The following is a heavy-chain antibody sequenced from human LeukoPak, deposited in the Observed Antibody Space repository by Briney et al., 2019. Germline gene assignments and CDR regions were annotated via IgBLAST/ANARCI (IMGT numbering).Heavy chain of an antibody. D-gene: IGHD7-27*01. J-gene: IGHJ4*02. CDR3: TRDFNWGDAG. Sequence: GGSLRLSCVGPGFTFANSDMNWVRQPPGRGLEWVSVISGSGHTISYADSVKGRFTISRDNFKNTLYLQMNSLRAEDTALYYCTRDFNWGDAGWGQGTLVTVSS. V-gene: IGHV3-23*01. CDR1: GFTFANSD. CDR2: ISGSGHTI.